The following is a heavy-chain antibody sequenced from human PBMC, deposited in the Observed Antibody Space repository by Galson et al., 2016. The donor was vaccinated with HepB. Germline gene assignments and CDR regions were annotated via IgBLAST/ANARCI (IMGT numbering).Heavy chain of an antibody. CDR2: ITGAGSSA. CDR1: RFSSDGYA. Sequence: SLRLSCAASRFSSDGYAMHWVRQVPGKGLHWGPPITGAGSSAYYADSVKGRYTTSKENSKNSLYLKMNSLRTEDSALYYCAKVAGGRIPAAGVDYYYYYALDVWGQGTTVIVSS. V-gene: IGHV3-43*02. CDR3: AKVAGGRIPAAGVDYYYYYALDV. D-gene: IGHD6-13*01. J-gene: IGHJ6*02.